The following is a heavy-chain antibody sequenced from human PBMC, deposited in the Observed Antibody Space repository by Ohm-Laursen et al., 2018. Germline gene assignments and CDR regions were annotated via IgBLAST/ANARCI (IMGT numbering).Heavy chain of an antibody. CDR2: VFPVGAT. Sequence: SDTLSLTCTVSNDSFDEAFWSWIRQPAGKGLEWIGRVFPVGATNYNPSLKGRLAMSINRSKKQFSLRLTSVTAADTAVYYCARRETDYSYGYGYWGQGTLVTVSS. J-gene: IGHJ4*02. CDR1: NDSFDEAF. CDR3: ARRETDYSYGYGY. D-gene: IGHD5-18*01. V-gene: IGHV4-4*07.